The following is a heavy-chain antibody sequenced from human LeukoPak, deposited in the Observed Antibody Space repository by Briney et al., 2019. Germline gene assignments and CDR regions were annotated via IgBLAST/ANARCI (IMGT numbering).Heavy chain of an antibody. J-gene: IGHJ4*02. D-gene: IGHD1-26*01. CDR2: INPGSGGT. CDR1: GYTFAGYY. V-gene: IGHV1-2*02. CDR3: ARDRSRILDY. Sequence: ASVKVSCKASGYTFAGYYMHWVRQAPGQGLEWMGWINPGSGGTNYAQKFQGRVTMTGDTSISTAYVELSRLRSDDTAVYYCARDRSRILDYWGQGTLVTVSS.